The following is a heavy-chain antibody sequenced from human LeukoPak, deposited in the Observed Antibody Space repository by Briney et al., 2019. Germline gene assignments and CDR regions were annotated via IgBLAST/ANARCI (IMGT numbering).Heavy chain of an antibody. CDR1: GCTFSNYA. CDR2: IIPYLGHT. Sequence: EASVKVSCKASGCTFSNYAVFWVRQAPGQGLEWMGRIIPYLGHTNNAQKFQGRVTITADRSTSTAYMELSSLRSEDTAVYYCAREGGRLGVTKTSYYYHGMDVWGQGTTVIVSS. D-gene: IGHD1-26*01. V-gene: IGHV1-69*04. J-gene: IGHJ6*02. CDR3: AREGGRLGVTKTSYYYHGMDV.